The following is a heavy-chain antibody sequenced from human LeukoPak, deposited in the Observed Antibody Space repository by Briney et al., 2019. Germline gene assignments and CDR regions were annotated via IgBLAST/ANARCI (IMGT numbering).Heavy chain of an antibody. J-gene: IGHJ3*02. V-gene: IGHV6-1*01. CDR3: ARVPYYDFQADAFDI. CDR2: TYYRSKWYN. Sequence: SQTLSLTCAISGDSVSANGSAWNWIRQPPSKGLEWLGRTYYRSKWYNDYAVSVKSRITINPDTSKNQFSLQLNSVTPEDTAVYYCARVPYYDFQADAFDIWGQGTMVTVSS. CDR1: GDSVSANGSA. D-gene: IGHD3-3*01.